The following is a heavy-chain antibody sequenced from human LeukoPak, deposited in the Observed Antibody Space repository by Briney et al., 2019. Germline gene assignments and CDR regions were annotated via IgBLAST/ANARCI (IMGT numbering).Heavy chain of an antibody. D-gene: IGHD1-26*01. CDR1: GGSISSYY. V-gene: IGHV4-59*12. Sequence: SETLSLTCTVSGGSISSYYWSWIRQPPGKGLEWIGYIYYSGSTYYNPSLKSRVTISVDTSKNQFSLKLSSVTAADTAVYYCARDPAGSGGATTSWGQGTLVTVSS. J-gene: IGHJ4*02. CDR3: ARDPAGSGGATTS. CDR2: IYYSGST.